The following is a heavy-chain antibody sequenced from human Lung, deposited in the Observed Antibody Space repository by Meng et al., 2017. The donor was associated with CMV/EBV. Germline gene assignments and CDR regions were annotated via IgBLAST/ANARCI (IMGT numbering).Heavy chain of an antibody. D-gene: IGHD2-2*02. CDR1: GFTFSSYV. CDR2: IRYDGSNK. CDR3: ASQDIVVVPAAIRNYYYYGMDV. V-gene: IGHV3-30*02. Sequence: GASLKISCASSGFTFSSYVMHWVRQAPGKGLEWVSFIRYDGSNKYYADSVKCRFTISRDKSKNTLYLQMNSLRAEDTAVYYCASQDIVVVPAAIRNYYYYGMDVWGQGTTVTVSS. J-gene: IGHJ6*02.